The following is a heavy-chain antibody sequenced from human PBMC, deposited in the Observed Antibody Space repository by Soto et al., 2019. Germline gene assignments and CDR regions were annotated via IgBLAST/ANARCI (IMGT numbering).Heavy chain of an antibody. CDR3: ASRIAFDYGMDV. D-gene: IGHD6-13*01. V-gene: IGHV1-46*01. CDR2: INPSGGST. Sequence: GASVKVSCKASGYTFTSYYMHWVRQAPGQGLEWMGIINPSGGSTSYAQKFQGRVTMTRDASTSTVYMELSSLRSEDTAVYYCASRIAFDYGMDVWGQGTTVTVSS. J-gene: IGHJ6*02. CDR1: GYTFTSYY.